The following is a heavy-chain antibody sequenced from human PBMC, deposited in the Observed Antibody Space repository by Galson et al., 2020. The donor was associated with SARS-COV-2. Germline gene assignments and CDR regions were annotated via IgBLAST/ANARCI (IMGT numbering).Heavy chain of an antibody. J-gene: IGHJ6*02. CDR2: IYYSGST. CDR1: GGSISSSSYY. D-gene: IGHD6-13*01. V-gene: IGHV4-39*07. Sequence: SQTLSLTCTVSGGSISSSSYYWGWIRQPPGKGLEWIGSIYYSGSTYYNPSLKSRVTISVDTSKNQFSLKLSSVTAADTAVYYCARDRAAAAAPGIYYYYGMDVWGQGTTVTVSS. CDR3: ARDRAAAAAPGIYYYYGMDV.